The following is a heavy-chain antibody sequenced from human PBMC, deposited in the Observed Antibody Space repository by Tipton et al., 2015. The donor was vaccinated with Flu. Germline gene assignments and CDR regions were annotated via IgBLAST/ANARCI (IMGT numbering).Heavy chain of an antibody. Sequence: GSLRLSCAASGFTFSRYEMNWVRQAPGKGLEWLSYISSSGSTISYADSVRGRFTISRDNAKNSLYLQMNSLRAEDTAVYYCARDHPPSITVLGEITDYFGMAVWGQGTTVTVSS. CDR1: GFTFSRYE. V-gene: IGHV3-48*03. CDR3: ARDHPPSITVLGEITDYFGMAV. CDR2: ISSSGSTI. J-gene: IGHJ6*02. D-gene: IGHD3-3*01.